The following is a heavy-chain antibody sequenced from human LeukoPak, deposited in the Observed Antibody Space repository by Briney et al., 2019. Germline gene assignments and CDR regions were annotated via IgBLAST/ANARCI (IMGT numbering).Heavy chain of an antibody. D-gene: IGHD3-22*01. CDR3: AGGYYDSSGYYYGFDY. CDR1: GGTFSSYA. V-gene: IGHV1-69*13. J-gene: IGHJ4*02. Sequence: SVKVSCKASGGTFSSYAISWVRQAPGQGLEWMGGIIPIFGTANYARKFQGRVTITADESTSTAYMELSSLRSEDTAVYYCAGGYYDSSGYYYGFDYWGQGTLVTVSS. CDR2: IIPIFGTA.